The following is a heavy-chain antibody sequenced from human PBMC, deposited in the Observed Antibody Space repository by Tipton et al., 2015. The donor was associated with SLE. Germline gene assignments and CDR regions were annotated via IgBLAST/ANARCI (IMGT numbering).Heavy chain of an antibody. J-gene: IGHJ4*02. D-gene: IGHD2-2*01. CDR2: MNPNSGNT. CDR1: GYIFTNYD. Sequence: QSGAEVKKPGASVKVSCKTSGYIFTNYDIDWVRQATGQGLEWMGWMNPNSGNTGYAQKFQGRVTMTRNTFISTAYMELSSLRSEDTAVYYCARAIAAILGYWGQGTLVPVSS. CDR3: ARAIAAILGY. V-gene: IGHV1-8*02.